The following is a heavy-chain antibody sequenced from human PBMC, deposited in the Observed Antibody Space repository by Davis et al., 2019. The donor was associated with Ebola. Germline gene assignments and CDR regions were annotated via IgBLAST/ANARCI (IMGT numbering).Heavy chain of an antibody. J-gene: IGHJ3*02. CDR3: TSRGLVSATDEAFDI. Sequence: PSETLSLTCGVSGGSISSNNWWSWVRQAPGKGLEWVGRIKSKISGGTINYAAPVKGRFTISRDDSKNTLYLQMNSLKSEDTAMYYCTSRGLVSATDEAFDIWGQGTVVTVSS. D-gene: IGHD1-1*01. CDR2: IKSKISGGTI. CDR1: GGSISSNNW. V-gene: IGHV3-15*05.